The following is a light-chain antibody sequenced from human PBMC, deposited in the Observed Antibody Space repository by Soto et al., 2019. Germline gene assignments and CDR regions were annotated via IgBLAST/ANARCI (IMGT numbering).Light chain of an antibody. CDR3: GSYTASGSFV. CDR1: SKDVGGYDF. J-gene: IGLJ3*02. V-gene: IGLV2-14*01. CDR2: DVV. Sequence: QSVLTQPASVSGSPGQSITISCTGTSKDVGGYDFVSWFQQFPGKAPKVVIYDVVHRPSGLSNRFSGSKSGNTASLTISGLQPDDEDDYYCGSYTASGSFVFGGGTKVTVL.